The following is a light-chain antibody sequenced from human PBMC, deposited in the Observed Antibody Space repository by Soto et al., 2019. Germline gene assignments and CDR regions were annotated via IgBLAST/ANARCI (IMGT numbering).Light chain of an antibody. V-gene: IGLV9-49*01. J-gene: IGLJ1*01. CDR1: SGYSNYK. CDR3: GADHGSGSNFVYV. CDR2: VGSVGIVG. Sequence: QSVLTQPPSASASLGASVTLTCTLSSGYSNYKVDWYQQRPGMGPRFVMRVGSVGIVGSKGDGIPDRFSVLGSGLNRYLTIKNIQEEDESDYHCGADHGSGSNFVYVFGTGTKLTVL.